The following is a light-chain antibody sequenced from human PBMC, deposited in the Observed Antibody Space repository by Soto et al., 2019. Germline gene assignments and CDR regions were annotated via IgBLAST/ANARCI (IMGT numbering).Light chain of an antibody. V-gene: IGKV1-39*01. J-gene: IGKJ4*01. Sequence: DIQMTQSPSSLSASVGDRVTITCLAIQSINKYLNWSQQKAGKAPRLLIYAASTLQSGVPSRFSGSGSGTDFTLTISSLQPEDFETYYCQQSYSTPLTFGGGTKVDIK. CDR1: QSINKY. CDR2: AAS. CDR3: QQSYSTPLT.